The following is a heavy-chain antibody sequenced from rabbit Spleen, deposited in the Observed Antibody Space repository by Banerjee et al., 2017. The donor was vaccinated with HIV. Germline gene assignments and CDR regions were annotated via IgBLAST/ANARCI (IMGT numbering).Heavy chain of an antibody. V-gene: IGHV1S40*01. Sequence: QSLEESGGGLVQPEGSLTLTCTASGFSFSSVFWMCWVRQAPGKGLEWIACINAVTGKAVYASWAKGRITFSKTSSTTVTLQMTSLTAADTATYVCARSSPNNGPYRVNLWGQGTLVTVS. D-gene: IGHD3-3*01. J-gene: IGHJ4*01. CDR1: GFSFSSVFW. CDR2: INAVTGKA. CDR3: ARSSPNNGPYRVNL.